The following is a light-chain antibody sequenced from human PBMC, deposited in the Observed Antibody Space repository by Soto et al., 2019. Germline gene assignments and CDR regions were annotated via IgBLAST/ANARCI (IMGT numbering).Light chain of an antibody. Sequence: EIVLTQSPATLSLSPGERATLSCRASQSVSSYLAWYQQKPGQAPRLLIYDASNRATGIPARFSGSGSGTDFPLSISRLEPEDFAVYCCQQRSNWPPRITFGQGTRLETK. V-gene: IGKV3-11*01. J-gene: IGKJ5*01. CDR2: DAS. CDR1: QSVSSY. CDR3: QQRSNWPPRIT.